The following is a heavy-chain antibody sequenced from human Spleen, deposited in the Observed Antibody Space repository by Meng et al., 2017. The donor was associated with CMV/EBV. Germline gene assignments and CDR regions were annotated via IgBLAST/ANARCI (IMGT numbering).Heavy chain of an antibody. V-gene: IGHV3-21*01. D-gene: IGHD2-2*01. CDR1: GFTFSTYT. J-gene: IGHJ3*02. CDR3: ARERLYQPLWGDALDI. CDR2: ISSSRSYI. Sequence: GGSLRLSCEASGFTFSTYTMHWVRQAPGKGLEWVSSISSSRSYIHYRHSVKGRFTISRDNAKTSVYLQMNSLRAEDTALYFCARERLYQPLWGDALDIWGQGTMVTVSS.